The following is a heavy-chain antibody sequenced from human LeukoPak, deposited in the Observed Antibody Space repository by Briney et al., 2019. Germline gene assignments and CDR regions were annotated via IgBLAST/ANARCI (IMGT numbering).Heavy chain of an antibody. CDR2: IIPILGIA. J-gene: IGHJ6*02. CDR3: ARDVPGIVGATYYYYYGVDV. D-gene: IGHD1-26*01. V-gene: IGHV1-69*04. CDR1: GGTFSSYA. Sequence: ASVKVSCKASGGTFSSYAISWVRQAPGQGLEWMGRIIPILGIANYAQKFQGRVTITADKSTSTAYMELSSLRSEDTAVYYCARDVPGIVGATYYYYYGVDVWGQGTTVTVSS.